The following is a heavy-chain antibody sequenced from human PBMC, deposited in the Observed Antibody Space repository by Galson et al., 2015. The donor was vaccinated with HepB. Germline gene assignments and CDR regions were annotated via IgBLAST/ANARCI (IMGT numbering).Heavy chain of an antibody. D-gene: IGHD6-13*01. Sequence: SVKVSCKASGYTFTSSVISWVRQAPGQGLEWMGWISVYNGNTNYAQKLQGRVTMTTDTSTSTAYMELRSLGSDDTAVYYCARDRFRYSSPVGYWGQGILVTVSS. CDR1: GYTFTSSV. CDR3: ARDRFRYSSPVGY. J-gene: IGHJ4*02. V-gene: IGHV1-18*04. CDR2: ISVYNGNT.